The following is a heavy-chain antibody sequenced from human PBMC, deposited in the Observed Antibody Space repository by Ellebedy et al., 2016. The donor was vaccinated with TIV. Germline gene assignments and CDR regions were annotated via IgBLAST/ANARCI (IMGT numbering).Heavy chain of an antibody. J-gene: IGHJ4*02. D-gene: IGHD6-6*01. Sequence: GGSLRLSXAASGFTFSSFAIHWVRQAPGKGLEWVAVIWYDASNKFYADSVKGRFTISRDNSKNTLYLQMNSLRAEDTAVYYCSRTAPYSSSSNDYWGQGTLVTVSS. CDR2: IWYDASNK. CDR1: GFTFSSFA. CDR3: SRTAPYSSSSNDY. V-gene: IGHV3-33*08.